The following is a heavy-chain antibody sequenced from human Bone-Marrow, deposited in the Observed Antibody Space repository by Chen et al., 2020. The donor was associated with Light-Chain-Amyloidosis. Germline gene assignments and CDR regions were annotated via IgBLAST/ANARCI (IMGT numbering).Heavy chain of an antibody. V-gene: IGHV4-31*03. CDR3: ARGPSDYGDPYYYYYYMDV. Sequence: QVQLQESGPGLVKPSQTLSLTCTVSGGSISSGGYYWSWIRQHPGKGLEWIGYIYYSGSTYYNPSLNSRVTISVDTSKNKFSLKLSSVTAADTAVYYCARGPSDYGDPYYYYYYMDVWGKGTTVTVSS. J-gene: IGHJ6*03. CDR2: IYYSGST. D-gene: IGHD4-17*01. CDR1: GGSISSGGYY.